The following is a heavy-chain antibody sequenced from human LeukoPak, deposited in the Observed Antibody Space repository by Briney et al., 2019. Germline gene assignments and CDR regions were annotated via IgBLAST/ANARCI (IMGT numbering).Heavy chain of an antibody. V-gene: IGHV3-7*01. J-gene: IGHJ4*02. CDR2: INKDGSEV. D-gene: IGHD1-26*01. Sequence: GGSLRLSCAGSGFIFSSYWMSWVRQAPGKGLEWVANINKDGSEVNYVGSMKGRLTISRDNAKNSLYLQMNSLRAKDTAVYYCVRDLSLTSGSNWGQGTLVTVSS. CDR3: VRDLSLTSGSN. CDR1: GFIFSSYW.